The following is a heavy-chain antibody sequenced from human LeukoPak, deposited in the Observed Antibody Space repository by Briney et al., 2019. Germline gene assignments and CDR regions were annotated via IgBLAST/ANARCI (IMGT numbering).Heavy chain of an antibody. D-gene: IGHD4-11*01. Sequence: SETLSLTCTVSVGYINSYYWIWVRQPSGKGLECVVRIYSTGSTNYNPSLKSRLTMSVDTSKNQFSLKLHSVTAADTAVYYCARDPDDYSNPYYYFGMDVWGQGTTVTVS. CDR3: ARDPDDYSNPYYYFGMDV. CDR2: IYSTGST. J-gene: IGHJ6*02. CDR1: VGYINSYY. V-gene: IGHV4-4*07.